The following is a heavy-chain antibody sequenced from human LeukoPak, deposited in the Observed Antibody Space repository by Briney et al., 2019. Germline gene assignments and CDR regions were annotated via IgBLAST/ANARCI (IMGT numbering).Heavy chain of an antibody. CDR2: INANSGGT. Sequence: ASVKVSCKASGYTFTGYYMHWVRQAPGQGLEWMGWINANSGGTDYAQKFQDRVTMTRDTSISTAYMELSRLRSDDTAVYYCATDLLYCSAGSCYSDFVYWGQGTLVTVSS. CDR1: GYTFTGYY. V-gene: IGHV1-2*02. J-gene: IGHJ4*02. CDR3: ATDLLYCSAGSCYSDFVY. D-gene: IGHD2-15*01.